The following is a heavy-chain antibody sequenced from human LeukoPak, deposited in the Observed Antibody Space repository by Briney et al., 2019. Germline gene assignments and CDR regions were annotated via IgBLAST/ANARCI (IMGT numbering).Heavy chain of an antibody. D-gene: IGHD6-19*01. V-gene: IGHV4-59*12. Sequence: SETLSLTCTVSGGSISSYYWSWIRQPPGKGLEWIGYIYYSGSTNYNPSLKSRVTISVDTSKNQFSLKLSSVTAADTAVYYCATTLLYSSGWYFPPRSFFDYWGQETLVTVSS. J-gene: IGHJ4*02. CDR1: GGSISSYY. CDR2: IYYSGST. CDR3: ATTLLYSSGWYFPPRSFFDY.